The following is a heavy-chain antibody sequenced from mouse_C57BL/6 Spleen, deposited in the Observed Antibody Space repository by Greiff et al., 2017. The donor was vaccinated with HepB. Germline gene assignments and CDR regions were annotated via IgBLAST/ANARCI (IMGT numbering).Heavy chain of an antibody. V-gene: IGHV5-16*01. CDR1: GFTFSDYY. CDR3: ARDVGLGLDY. CDR2: INYDGSST. Sequence: EVQLVESEGGLVQPGSSMKLSCTASGFTFSDYYMAWVRQVPEKGLEWVANINYDGSSTYYLDSLKSRFIISRDNAKNILYLQMSSLKSEDTATYYCARDVGLGLDYWGQGTTLTVSS. J-gene: IGHJ2*01.